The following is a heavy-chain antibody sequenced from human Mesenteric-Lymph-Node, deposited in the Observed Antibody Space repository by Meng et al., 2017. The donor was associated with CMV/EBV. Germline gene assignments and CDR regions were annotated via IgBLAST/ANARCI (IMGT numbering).Heavy chain of an antibody. CDR1: GYSFSSYW. V-gene: IGHV5-51*01. D-gene: IGHD2-15*01. CDR3: ARQFLGCSGGNCYQAYCFDY. Sequence: GGSLRLSCKASGYSFSSYWIAWVRQMPGKGLEWVGIIYPGDSDTRYSPSFQGQVTISADKSINTAYLQWSSLKASDTAMYYCARQFLGCSGGNCYQAYCFDYWGQGTLVTVSS. J-gene: IGHJ4*02. CDR2: IYPGDSDT.